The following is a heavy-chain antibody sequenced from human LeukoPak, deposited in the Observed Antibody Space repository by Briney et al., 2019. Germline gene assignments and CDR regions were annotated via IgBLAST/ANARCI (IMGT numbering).Heavy chain of an antibody. CDR2: INSDESTI. Sequence: GGCLRLSCAASGFTFSTSWMHWVRQAPGKGLVWVSRINSDESTINYADSVKGRFTISRDNAKNTLYLEMNSLRAEDTAVYYCARAGYYRFDYWGQGALVTVSS. V-gene: IGHV3-74*01. D-gene: IGHD1-14*01. CDR1: GFTFSTSW. CDR3: ARAGYYRFDY. J-gene: IGHJ4*02.